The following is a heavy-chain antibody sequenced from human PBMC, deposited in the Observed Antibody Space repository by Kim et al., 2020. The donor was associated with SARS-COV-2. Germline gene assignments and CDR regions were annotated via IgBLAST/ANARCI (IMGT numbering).Heavy chain of an antibody. Sequence: SEKDYVDSVKGRFTISRDNAKNSLYLQMNSLRAEDTAVYYCARDVSGFDYWGQGTLVTVSS. V-gene: IGHV3-7*03. CDR2: SEK. J-gene: IGHJ4*02. CDR3: ARDVSGFDY.